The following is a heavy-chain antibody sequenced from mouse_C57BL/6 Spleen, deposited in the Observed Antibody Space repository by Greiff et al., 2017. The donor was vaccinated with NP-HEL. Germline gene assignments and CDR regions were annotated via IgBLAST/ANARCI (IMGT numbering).Heavy chain of an antibody. CDR1: GFTFSDYY. V-gene: IGHV5-16*01. J-gene: IGHJ1*03. CDR3: ARDRAYYYGSSYWYFDV. Sequence: EVKLQESEGGLVQPGSSMKLSCTASGFTFSDYYMAWVRQVPEKGLEWVANINYDGSSTYYLDSLKSRFIISRDNAKNILYLQMSSLKSEDTATYYCARDRAYYYGSSYWYFDVWGTGTTVTVSS. CDR2: INYDGSST. D-gene: IGHD1-1*01.